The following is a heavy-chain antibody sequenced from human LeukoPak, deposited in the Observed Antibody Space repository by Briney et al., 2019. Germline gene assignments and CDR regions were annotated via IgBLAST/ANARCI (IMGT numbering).Heavy chain of an antibody. CDR2: ITFDGHNK. CDR3: AKVWSPSGWFWGYFDY. Sequence: GGSLRLSCAASGITFSDYGMHWVRQAPGRGLEWVAVITFDGHNKFYSDSVKGRFTVSRDDSKNTLYLQMNSLRAEDTAVYYCAKVWSPSGWFWGYFDYWGQGTLVTVSS. CDR1: GITFSDYG. D-gene: IGHD6-19*01. V-gene: IGHV3-30*18. J-gene: IGHJ4*02.